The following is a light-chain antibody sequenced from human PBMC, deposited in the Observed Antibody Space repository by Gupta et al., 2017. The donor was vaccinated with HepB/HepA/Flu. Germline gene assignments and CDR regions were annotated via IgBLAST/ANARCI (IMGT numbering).Light chain of an antibody. CDR2: DVS. CDR1: SSDVGGYNY. Sequence: QSALTQPASGSGSPGQSITISFTGTSSDVGGYNYVSWYQHHPGKAPNLIIYDVSNRTAGVSTRFSGSKSGNTASLTISGRQAEDEADYYCSSDTSSSNLVFGGGTKLTVL. V-gene: IGLV2-14*03. CDR3: SSDTSSSNLV. J-gene: IGLJ2*01.